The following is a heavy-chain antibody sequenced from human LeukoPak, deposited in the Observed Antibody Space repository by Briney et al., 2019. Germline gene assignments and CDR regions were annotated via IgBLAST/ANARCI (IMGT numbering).Heavy chain of an antibody. CDR3: ARDVGDRRGLTYYDILTAYYYMDV. D-gene: IGHD3-9*01. J-gene: IGHJ6*03. CDR1: GFTFSSRDW. CDR2: IKQDGSEK. V-gene: IGHV3-7*01. Sequence: PGGSLRLSCVASGFTFSSRDWMTWVRQAPGKGLEWVANIKQDGSEKYYVDSVKGRFTISRDNAKNSLYLQMNSLRAEDTAVYYCARDVGDRRGLTYYDILTAYYYMDVWGKGTTVTVSS.